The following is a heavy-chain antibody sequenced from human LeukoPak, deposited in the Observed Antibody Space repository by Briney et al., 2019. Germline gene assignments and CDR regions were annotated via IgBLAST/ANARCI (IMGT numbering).Heavy chain of an antibody. V-gene: IGHV4-59*01. D-gene: IGHD5-18*01. CDR1: GGSISSDYY. Sequence: SETLSLTCTVSGGSISSDYYWSWIRQPPGKALELIGYIYYTGSTNYNPSLKSRVTISVDTSKNQFSLRLSSVTAADTAVYYCATRRAMGLVDYWGQGTLVTVSS. CDR3: ATRRAMGLVDY. J-gene: IGHJ4*02. CDR2: IYYTGST.